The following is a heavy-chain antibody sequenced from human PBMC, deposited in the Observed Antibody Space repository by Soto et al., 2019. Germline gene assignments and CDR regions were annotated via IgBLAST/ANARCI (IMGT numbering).Heavy chain of an antibody. V-gene: IGHV4-59*01. J-gene: IGHJ6*02. D-gene: IGHD3-10*01. CDR1: GGSISSYY. CDR2: IYYSGST. Sequence: QVQLQESGPGLVKPSETLSLTCTVSGGSISSYYWSWIRQPPGKGLEWIGYIYYSGSTNYNPSLKSRVTISVETSKNQFSLKLSSVTAADTAVYYCARDKVLWFGDYYYYGMDVWGQGTTVTVSS. CDR3: ARDKVLWFGDYYYYGMDV.